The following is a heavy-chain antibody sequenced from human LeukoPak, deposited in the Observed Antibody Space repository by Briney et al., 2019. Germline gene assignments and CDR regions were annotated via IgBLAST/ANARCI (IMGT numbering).Heavy chain of an antibody. CDR1: GFTLSNAW. V-gene: IGHV3-15*01. D-gene: IGHD2-2*01. CDR3: TTLNFIVVVPAGWFDP. Sequence: GGSLRLSCAASGFTLSNAWMSWVRQAPGKGLEWVGRIKSKTDGGTTDYAAPVKGRFTISRDDSKNTLYLQMNSLKTEDTAVYYCTTLNFIVVVPAGWFDPWGQGTLVTVSS. J-gene: IGHJ5*02. CDR2: IKSKTDGGTT.